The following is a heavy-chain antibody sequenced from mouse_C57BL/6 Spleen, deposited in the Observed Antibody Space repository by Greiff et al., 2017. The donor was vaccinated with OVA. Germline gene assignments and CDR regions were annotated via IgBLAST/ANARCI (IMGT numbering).Heavy chain of an antibody. CDR1: GYAFSSSW. CDR3: ARKNYYGSSYDWYFDV. CDR2: IYPGDGDT. Sequence: VKLQESGPELVKPGASVKISCKASGYAFSSSWMNWVKQRPGKGLEWIGRIYPGDGDTNYNGKFKGKATLTADKSSSTAYMQLSSLTSEDSAVYFCARKNYYGSSYDWYFDVWGTGTTVTVSS. V-gene: IGHV1-82*01. D-gene: IGHD1-1*01. J-gene: IGHJ1*03.